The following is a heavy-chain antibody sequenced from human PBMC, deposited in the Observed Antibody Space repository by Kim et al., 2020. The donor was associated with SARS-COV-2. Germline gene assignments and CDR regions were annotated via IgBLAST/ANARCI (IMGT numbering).Heavy chain of an antibody. CDR2: ISGGADST. J-gene: IGHJ4*02. Sequence: GGSLILSCAASGFTFSSYAMTWVRQAPGKGLECVSVISGGADSTSYADSVKGRFTISRDNSRNTLYLQMSSLRDEDTAVYYCARGPVRDGPDYWGQGTLVTVSS. CDR3: ARGPVRDGPDY. CDR1: GFTFSSYA. D-gene: IGHD2-8*01. V-gene: IGHV3-23*01.